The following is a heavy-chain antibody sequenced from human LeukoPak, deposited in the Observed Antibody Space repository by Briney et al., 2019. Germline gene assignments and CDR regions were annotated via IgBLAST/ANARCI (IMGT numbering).Heavy chain of an antibody. Sequence: GGSLRLSCAASGLIFSNYSMNWVRQAPGKGLEWVSSIRIGSGAIKYADSVKGRFTISRDNAKNSLYLQMNSLRAEDTAVYYCAPIPYLGYCSSTSCIDYWGQGTLVTVSS. V-gene: IGHV3-21*01. J-gene: IGHJ4*02. CDR2: IRIGSGAI. CDR1: GLIFSNYS. D-gene: IGHD2-2*01. CDR3: APIPYLGYCSSTSCIDY.